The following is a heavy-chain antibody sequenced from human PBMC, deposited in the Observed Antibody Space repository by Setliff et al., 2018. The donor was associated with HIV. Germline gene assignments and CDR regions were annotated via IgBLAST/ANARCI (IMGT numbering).Heavy chain of an antibody. D-gene: IGHD2-15*01. CDR2: FYYNGDS. Sequence: SETLSLTCTVSGDSVNDRSYFWGWIRQPPGKGLEWIGTFYYNGDSRYTPSLKSRVTISADMSKNQFSLNLNSVTAADTAVYYCVKHVDSDFSGDPDWFDPWGQGIPVTVSS. V-gene: IGHV4-39*01. J-gene: IGHJ5*02. CDR3: VKHVDSDFSGDPDWFDP. CDR1: GDSVNDRSYF.